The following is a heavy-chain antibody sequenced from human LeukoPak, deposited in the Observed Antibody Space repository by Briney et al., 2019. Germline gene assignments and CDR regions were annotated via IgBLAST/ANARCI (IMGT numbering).Heavy chain of an antibody. D-gene: IGHD7-27*01. CDR3: AIYWGSGWYFDL. J-gene: IGHJ2*01. CDR1: GYTFTGHY. V-gene: IGHV1-2*02. Sequence: GASVKVSCKGSGYTFTGHYLHWVRQAPGQGFEWLGWINPNSGGTNYAQNFQGRVTMTRDTSITTAYMELNSLRSDDTAVYYCAIYWGSGWYFDLWGRGTQVTVSS. CDR2: INPNSGGT.